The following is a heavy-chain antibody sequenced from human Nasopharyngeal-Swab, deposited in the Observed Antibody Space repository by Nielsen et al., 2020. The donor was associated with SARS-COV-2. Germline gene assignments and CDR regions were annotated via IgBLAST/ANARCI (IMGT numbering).Heavy chain of an antibody. CDR2: IYYRGST. V-gene: IGHV4-39*01. Sequence: SETLSLTCTVSGGSISSTSYYWGWIRQPPGKGLQWLGIIYYRGSTYYNPALKSRVTISVDTYKNQFFLKLNSVTAADTAVYYCAKSRIDMIVVALFDYWGQGTLVTVSS. J-gene: IGHJ4*02. CDR3: AKSRIDMIVVALFDY. D-gene: IGHD3-22*01. CDR1: GGSISSTSYY.